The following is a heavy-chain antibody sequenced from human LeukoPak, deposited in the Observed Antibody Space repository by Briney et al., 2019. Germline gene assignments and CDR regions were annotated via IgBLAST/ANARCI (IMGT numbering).Heavy chain of an antibody. Sequence: GASVKVSCKASGYTFTGYYMHWVRQAPGQGLEWMGWINPNSGGTNYAQKFQGRVTMTRDTSISTAYMELSRLRSDDTAVYYCAIFTEIQLERYAFDYWGQGTLVTVSS. V-gene: IGHV1-2*02. J-gene: IGHJ4*02. CDR1: GYTFTGYY. CDR3: AIFTEIQLERYAFDY. CDR2: INPNSGGT. D-gene: IGHD1-1*01.